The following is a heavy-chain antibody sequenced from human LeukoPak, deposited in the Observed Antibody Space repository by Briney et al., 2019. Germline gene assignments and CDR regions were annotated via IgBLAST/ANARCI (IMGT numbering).Heavy chain of an antibody. Sequence: PSETLSLTCAVSGYSISSGYYWSWIRQPPGKGLEWIGWIYYSGSTQYNPSLKSRVTISVDKSNNQVSLNLSSVTAADTAVYYCARYDLSPSKHLDYWGQGTLVTVSS. D-gene: IGHD3-3*01. CDR3: ARYDLSPSKHLDY. J-gene: IGHJ4*02. CDR2: IYYSGST. V-gene: IGHV4-38-2*01. CDR1: GYSISSGYY.